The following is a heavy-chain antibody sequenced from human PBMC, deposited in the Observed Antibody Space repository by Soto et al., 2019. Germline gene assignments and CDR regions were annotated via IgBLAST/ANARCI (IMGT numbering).Heavy chain of an antibody. J-gene: IGHJ4*02. CDR3: ARGGPMWSSGWHFDY. CDR1: GGSISGYY. D-gene: IGHD6-19*01. Sequence: SETLSLTCTVSGGSISGYYWSWIRQPPGKGLEWIGYIYYSGSTNYNPSLKSRVTISVDTSKNQFSLKLSSVTAADTAVYYCARGGPMWSSGWHFDYWGQGTLVTVSS. V-gene: IGHV4-59*01. CDR2: IYYSGST.